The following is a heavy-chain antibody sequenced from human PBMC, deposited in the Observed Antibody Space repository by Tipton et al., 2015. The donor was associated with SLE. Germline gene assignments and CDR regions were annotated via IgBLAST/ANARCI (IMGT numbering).Heavy chain of an antibody. CDR3: ARDVAGATAFDY. V-gene: IGHV1-18*01. J-gene: IGHJ4*02. Sequence: QLVQSGAEVKRPGASVKVSCKASSYTFSDYGVNWERQAPGQGLEWLGGVSTYNDYRRYAEKFQDRVTMTTETSTTAVYMELRNLRSDDTAVYYCARDVAGATAFDYWGQGTLVTVSS. CDR2: VSTYNDYR. D-gene: IGHD1-26*01. CDR1: SYTFSDYG.